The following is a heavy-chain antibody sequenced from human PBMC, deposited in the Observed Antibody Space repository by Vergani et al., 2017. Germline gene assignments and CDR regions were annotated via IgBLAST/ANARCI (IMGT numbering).Heavy chain of an antibody. CDR3: ARGASGDYVSSFDY. CDR2: ISSDGKST. D-gene: IGHD4-17*01. Sequence: LESGGGLVQPGGSIRLSCFGSGFTFRTFNMHWVRQIPGKGLEYISGISSDGKSTNYAKSVKGRFIVTRDNSKNTLYLQMNSLRAEDTAVYYCARGASGDYVSSFDYWGQGTLVTVSS. V-gene: IGHV3-64*04. J-gene: IGHJ4*02. CDR1: GFTFRTFN.